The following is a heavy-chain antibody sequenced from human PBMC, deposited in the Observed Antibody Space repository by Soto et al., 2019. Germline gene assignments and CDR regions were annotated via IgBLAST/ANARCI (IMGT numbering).Heavy chain of an antibody. CDR1: GFTFSDCY. D-gene: IGHD6-13*01. Sequence: GGSLRLSCAASGFTFSDCYMSWIRQAPGKGLEWVSYISSSSSYTNYADSVKGRFTISRDNAKNSLYLQMNSLRAEDTAVYYCARVGMPGIAAAGTGYFQHWGQGTLVTVSS. CDR2: ISSSSSYT. CDR3: ARVGMPGIAAAGTGYFQH. V-gene: IGHV3-11*06. J-gene: IGHJ1*01.